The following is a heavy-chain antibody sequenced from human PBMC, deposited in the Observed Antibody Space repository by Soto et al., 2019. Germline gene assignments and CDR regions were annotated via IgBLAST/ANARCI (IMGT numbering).Heavy chain of an antibody. V-gene: IGHV3-48*01. D-gene: IGHD2-2*01. CDR3: ARDLVDLILDD. J-gene: IGHJ4*02. CDR2: ISSSSSTI. CDR1: GFTFSSYS. Sequence: PGGSLRLSCAASGFTFSSYSMNWVRQAPGKGLEWVSYISSSSSTIYYADSVKGRFTISRDNAKNSLYLQMNSLRAEDTAVYYCARDLVDLILDDWGQGTLVTVSS.